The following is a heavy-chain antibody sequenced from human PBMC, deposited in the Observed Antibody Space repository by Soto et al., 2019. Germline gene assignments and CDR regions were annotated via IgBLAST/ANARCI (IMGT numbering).Heavy chain of an antibody. CDR3: AKYKGYCTNGVCYHPPHGMDV. Sequence: GALRLSCAASGFTFSSYGMHWVRQAPGKGLEWVAVISYDGSNKYYADSVKGRFTISRDNSKNTLYLQMNSLRAEDTAVYYCAKYKGYCTNGVCYHPPHGMDVWGQGTTVTVSS. CDR1: GFTFSSYG. D-gene: IGHD2-8*01. CDR2: ISYDGSNK. V-gene: IGHV3-30*18. J-gene: IGHJ6*02.